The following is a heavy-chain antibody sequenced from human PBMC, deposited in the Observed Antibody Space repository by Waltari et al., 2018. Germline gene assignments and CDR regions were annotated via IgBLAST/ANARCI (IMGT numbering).Heavy chain of an antibody. CDR1: GFTFSSYW. V-gene: IGHV3-7*01. Sequence: EVQLVESGGGLVQPGGSLRLSCAASGFTFSSYWMSWVRQAPGKGLEWVANIKQDGSGKYYVDSVKGRFTISRDNAKNSLYLQMNSLRAEDTAVYYCARVGDGYNPFFDYWGQGTLVTVSS. CDR3: ARVGDGYNPFFDY. J-gene: IGHJ4*02. CDR2: IKQDGSGK. D-gene: IGHD5-12*01.